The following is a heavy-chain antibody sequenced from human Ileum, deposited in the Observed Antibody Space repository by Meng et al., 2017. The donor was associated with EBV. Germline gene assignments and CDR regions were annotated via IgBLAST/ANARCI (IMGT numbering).Heavy chain of an antibody. CDR3: ARRSFAAGSPDY. CDR1: GFSLNTGGMA. CDR2: IYWDDDK. Sequence: LKESRPSLVNPTQTPTLTCTFSGFSLNTGGMAVSGIRQPPGKALEWLALIYWDDDKRYSPSLKTRLTITKDTSKNQVVLTMTNMDPVDTATYYCARRSFAAGSPDYWGQGTLVTVSS. J-gene: IGHJ4*02. D-gene: IGHD3-10*01. V-gene: IGHV2-5*02.